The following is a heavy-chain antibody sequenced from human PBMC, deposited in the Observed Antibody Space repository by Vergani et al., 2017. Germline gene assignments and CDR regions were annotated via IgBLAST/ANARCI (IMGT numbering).Heavy chain of an antibody. CDR2: INPTTGNP. CDR1: GYIFTSYA. D-gene: IGHD6-19*01. CDR3: ARAKRGRLAVGATDS. J-gene: IGHJ4*02. Sequence: QVQLVQSGAEVKKPGSSVKVSCKASGYIFTSYAIHWVRQAPGQGLEWMGWINPTTGNPTYARAFTGRFVFSLDTSISTAYLQIGSLKAEDTAVYFCARAKRGRLAVGATDSWGQGTLLTVSS. V-gene: IGHV7-4-1*01.